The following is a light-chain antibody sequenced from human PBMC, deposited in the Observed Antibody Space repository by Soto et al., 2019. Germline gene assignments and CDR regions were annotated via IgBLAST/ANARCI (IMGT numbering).Light chain of an antibody. CDR1: SSNIGKNF. CDR3: AAWDDSLSGSYA. CDR2: RND. Sequence: QSVLTQPPSASGTPGQRVTISCSGASSNIGKNFVYWYQQLPRTTPKLLISRNDQRPSGVPERFSGSKSGTSASLAISGLRSEDEAEYYCAAWDDSLSGSYAFGTGTKGTVL. V-gene: IGLV1-47*01. J-gene: IGLJ1*01.